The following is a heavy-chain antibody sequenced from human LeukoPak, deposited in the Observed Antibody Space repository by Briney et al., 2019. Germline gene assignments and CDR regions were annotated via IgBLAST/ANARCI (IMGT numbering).Heavy chain of an antibody. CDR2: ISAYNGNT. CDR1: GYTFTSYG. V-gene: IGHV1-18*01. CDR3: ARSPVTLWFGELRYYYYYYMDV. D-gene: IGHD3-10*01. Sequence: ASVKVSCKASGYTFTSYGISWARQAPGQGLEWMGWISAYNGNTNYAQKLQGRVTMTTDTSTSTAYMELRSLRSDDTAAYYCARSPVTLWFGELRYYYYYYMDVWGKGTTVTVSS. J-gene: IGHJ6*03.